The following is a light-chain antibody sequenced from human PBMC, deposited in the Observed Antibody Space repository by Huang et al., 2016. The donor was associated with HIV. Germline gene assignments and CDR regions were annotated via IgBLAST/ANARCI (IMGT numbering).Light chain of an antibody. V-gene: IGKV3-15*01. CDR1: QSISSN. Sequence: IVMTQSPATLSVSPGERATLSSRASQSISSNLAWYQQKPGQAPRLLIYGASTRATGIPARFSGSGAGTEFTLTISSLQSEDFAVYYCQQYNNRYTFGQGTKLGIK. CDR3: QQYNNRYT. J-gene: IGKJ2*01. CDR2: GAS.